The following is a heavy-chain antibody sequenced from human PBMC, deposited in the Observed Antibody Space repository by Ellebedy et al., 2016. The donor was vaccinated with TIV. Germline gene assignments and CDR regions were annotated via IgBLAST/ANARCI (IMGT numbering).Heavy chain of an antibody. CDR3: AREAGMSSFRHWYIDL. D-gene: IGHD6-6*01. CDR1: GFTFNNHA. V-gene: IGHV3-66*01. J-gene: IGHJ2*01. CDR2: TGST. Sequence: GESLKISCEASGFTFNNHAVSWVRQAPGKGLEWISGTGSTFSADSVQGSFTVSRDNSKQMVYLQMNSLTSEDTGVYYCAREAGMSSFRHWYIDLWGRGTLVIVSS.